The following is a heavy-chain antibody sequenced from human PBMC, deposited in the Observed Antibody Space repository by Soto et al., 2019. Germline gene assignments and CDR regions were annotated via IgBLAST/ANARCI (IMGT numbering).Heavy chain of an antibody. Sequence: QVQLVESGGGVVQPGKSLSLSCAASGFPVSNYGMQWVRQAPGKGLEWVALMWYDGTEKYAVDPVKGRFTISRDNSRNTLYLAMNALRSDDTAVYYCARDVRAAGSSRLLDTRGQGTEVIVSS. CDR3: ARDVRAAGSSRLLDT. CDR1: GFPVSNYG. V-gene: IGHV3-33*01. D-gene: IGHD6-13*01. J-gene: IGHJ5*02. CDR2: MWYDGTEK.